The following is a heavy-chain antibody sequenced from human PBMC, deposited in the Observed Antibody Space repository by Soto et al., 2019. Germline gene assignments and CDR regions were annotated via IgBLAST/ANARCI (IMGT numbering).Heavy chain of an antibody. D-gene: IGHD6-25*01. CDR2: IYYSGST. CDR1: VGSISSGGYY. J-gene: IGHJ6*02. Sequence: PSETLSLTCTLSVGSISSGGYYLRWIRQHPGKGLEWIGYIYYSGSTYYNPSLKSRVTISVDTPKTQFYLKLSSMHAPDTAVYYCARDEKSGPSPGMDVCGQGTKVTVSS. CDR3: ARDEKSGPSPGMDV. V-gene: IGHV4-31*03.